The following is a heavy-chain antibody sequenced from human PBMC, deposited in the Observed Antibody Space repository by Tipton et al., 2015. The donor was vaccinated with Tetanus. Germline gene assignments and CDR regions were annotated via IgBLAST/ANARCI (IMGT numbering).Heavy chain of an antibody. V-gene: IGHV3-53*01. CDR2: TYGDGST. D-gene: IGHD3-16*02. CDR3: AGDYPDFDY. J-gene: IGHJ4*02. CDR1: GFSVSRKY. Sequence: SLRLSCAASGFSVSRKYMTWVRQAPGKGLEWVSLTYGDGSTYYADSAKGRFTISRDNSKNTLYLQMSNLRAEDTAVYYCAGDYPDFDYWGQGTLVTVSS.